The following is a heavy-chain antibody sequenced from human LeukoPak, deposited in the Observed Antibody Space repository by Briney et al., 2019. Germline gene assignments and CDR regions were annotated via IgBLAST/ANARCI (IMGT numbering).Heavy chain of an antibody. D-gene: IGHD5-24*01. CDR2: IYSGGST. Sequence: PGGSLRLSCAASGFTVSSNYMSWVRQAPGKGLEWVSVIYSGGSTYYADSVKGRFTISRDNSKNTLYLQMNSLRAEDTAVYYCARAPRRDGYDDAFDIWGQGTMVTVSS. J-gene: IGHJ3*02. V-gene: IGHV3-53*01. CDR3: ARAPRRDGYDDAFDI. CDR1: GFTVSSNY.